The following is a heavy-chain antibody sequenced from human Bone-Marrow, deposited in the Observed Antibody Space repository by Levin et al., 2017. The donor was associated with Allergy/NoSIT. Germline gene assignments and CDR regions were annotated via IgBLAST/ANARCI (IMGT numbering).Heavy chain of an antibody. CDR3: ATAKDSGSYYRVDY. V-gene: IGHV3-23*01. D-gene: IGHD3-10*01. J-gene: IGHJ4*02. Sequence: PGGSLRLSCAGSGFTFSRYAMSWVRQAPGKGLEWVSCVSGSGGVTYHAASVKGRFTISRDNSENTLYLQMNSLRAEDTAIYYCATAKDSGSYYRVDYWGQEALVTVSS. CDR2: VSGSGGVT. CDR1: GFTFSRYA.